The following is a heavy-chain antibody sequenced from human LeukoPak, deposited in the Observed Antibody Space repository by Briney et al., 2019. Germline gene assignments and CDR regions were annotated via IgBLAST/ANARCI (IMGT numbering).Heavy chain of an antibody. CDR3: ARVCERRPSIAARDEEDYYYMDV. V-gene: IGHV4-34*01. Sequence: SETLSLTCAVYGGSFSDFYWSWVRQTPGKGLEWIGEINHSGHTNYSPSLKSRVTILVDTSKNQFSLKLSSVTAADTAVCYCARVCERRPSIAARDEEDYYYMDVWGKGTTVTVSS. CDR2: INHSGHT. CDR1: GGSFSDFY. D-gene: IGHD6-6*01. J-gene: IGHJ6*03.